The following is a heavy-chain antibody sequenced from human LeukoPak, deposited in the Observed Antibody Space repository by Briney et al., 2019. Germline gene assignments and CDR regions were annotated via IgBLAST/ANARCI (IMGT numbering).Heavy chain of an antibody. V-gene: IGHV1-2*02. J-gene: IGHJ4*02. D-gene: IGHD3-10*01. CDR1: RYTFTGYY. Sequence: ASVKVSCKASRYTFTGYYIHWVRLAPGQGLEWMGWINPNSGGTSYPQKFQGRVTMTRDTSISTAYMELSRLRSDDTAVYYCAPTRGRAWYFDYWGQGTLVTVSS. CDR2: INPNSGGT. CDR3: APTRGRAWYFDY.